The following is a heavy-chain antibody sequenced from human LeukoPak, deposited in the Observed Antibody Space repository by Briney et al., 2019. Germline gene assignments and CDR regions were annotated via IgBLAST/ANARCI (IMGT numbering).Heavy chain of an antibody. CDR3: ANSQCSGGSCYDH. D-gene: IGHD2-15*01. V-gene: IGHV4-59*01. CDR2: IYYSGST. Sequence: PSETLSLTCTVSGGSISSYYWIWIRQPPGKGLEWIGYIYYSGSTNYNPSLKSRVSISLDTSKNQFSLKLSSVTAADTAVYYCANSQCSGGSCYDHWGQGTLVTVSS. J-gene: IGHJ5*02. CDR1: GGSISSYY.